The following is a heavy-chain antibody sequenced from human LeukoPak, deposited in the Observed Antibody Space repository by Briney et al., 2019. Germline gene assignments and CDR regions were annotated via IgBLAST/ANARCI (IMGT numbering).Heavy chain of an antibody. Sequence: PGGSLRLSCAASGLTFSSYGMHWVRQAPGKGLEWVAFIRYDGSNKYYADSVKGRFTISRDNSKNTLYLQMNSLRAEDTAVYYCAKDHIVATIIPSTDFDYWGQGTLVTVSS. J-gene: IGHJ4*02. CDR3: AKDHIVATIIPSTDFDY. V-gene: IGHV3-30*02. CDR1: GLTFSSYG. D-gene: IGHD5-12*01. CDR2: IRYDGSNK.